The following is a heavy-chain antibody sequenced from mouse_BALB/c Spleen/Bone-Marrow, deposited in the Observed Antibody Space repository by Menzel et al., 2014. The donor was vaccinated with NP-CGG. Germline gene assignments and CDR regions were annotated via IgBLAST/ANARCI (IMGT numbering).Heavy chain of an antibody. CDR1: GFTFSDYY. CDR3: ARGGIYYGMDY. J-gene: IGHJ4*01. CDR2: ISNGGSST. V-gene: IGHV5-12*02. Sequence: EVQGVESGGGLVQPGGSLKLSCATSGFTFSDYYMYWVRQTPEKRLEWVAYISNGGSSTYYPDTVKGRFTISRENAKNTLYLQMSRLKSEDTAMYYCARGGIYYGMDYWGQGTSVTVSS.